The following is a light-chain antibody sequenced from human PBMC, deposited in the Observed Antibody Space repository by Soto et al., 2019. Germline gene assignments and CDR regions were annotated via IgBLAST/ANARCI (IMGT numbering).Light chain of an antibody. CDR3: QSFDNSLNGFAV. CDR2: GNN. CDR1: GSNIGAGFD. V-gene: IGLV1-40*01. J-gene: IGLJ3*02. Sequence: QAVVTQPPSVSGAPGQRVTISCTGSGSNIGAGFDVHWYQQLPGTAPKLLIYGNNNRPSGVPDRFSGSKSGTSASLSITGLQAEDGADYYCQSFDNSLNGFAVFGGGTKLTVL.